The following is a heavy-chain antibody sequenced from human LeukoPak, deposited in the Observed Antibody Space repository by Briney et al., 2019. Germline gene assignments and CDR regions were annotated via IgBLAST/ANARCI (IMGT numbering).Heavy chain of an antibody. D-gene: IGHD6-19*01. V-gene: IGHV3-7*01. CDR2: IMQDGSEK. CDR3: AAQQWLVTNYDF. J-gene: IGHJ4*02. CDR1: GFTFSIYW. Sequence: GSLRLSCAASGFTFSIYWMNWVRQAPGKGLEWVANIMQDGSEKYYVDSVKGRFTISRDNAKNSLYLQMNSLRAEDTAVYYCAAQQWLVTNYDFWGQGTLVTVSS.